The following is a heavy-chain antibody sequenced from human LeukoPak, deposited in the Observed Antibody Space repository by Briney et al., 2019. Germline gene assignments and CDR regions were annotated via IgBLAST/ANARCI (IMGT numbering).Heavy chain of an antibody. CDR3: ARSRRTMVRGVLTDYYGMDV. CDR1: GYTFTSYN. J-gene: IGHJ6*02. CDR2: INPRGGST. D-gene: IGHD3-10*01. Sequence: ASVKVSCTASGYTFTSYNMHWVRQAPGQGLEWRGIINPRGGSTSYAQKFQGRVTMTRDTSTSTVYMELSSLRSEDTAVYYCARSRRTMVRGVLTDYYGMDVWGQGTTVTVSS. V-gene: IGHV1-46*01.